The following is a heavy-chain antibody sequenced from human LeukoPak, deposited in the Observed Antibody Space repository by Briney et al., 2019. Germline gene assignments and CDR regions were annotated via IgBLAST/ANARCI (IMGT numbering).Heavy chain of an antibody. CDR2: INPSGGST. D-gene: IGHD5-18*01. Sequence: ASVKVSCKASGYTFTSYYMHWVRQAPGQGLEWMGIINPSGGSTSYAQKFQGRVTMTRDTSTSTVYMELSSLRSEDTAVYYCARVGRTAMVTDYFDYWGQGTLVTVSS. CDR3: ARVGRTAMVTDYFDY. J-gene: IGHJ4*02. CDR1: GYTFTSYY. V-gene: IGHV1-46*01.